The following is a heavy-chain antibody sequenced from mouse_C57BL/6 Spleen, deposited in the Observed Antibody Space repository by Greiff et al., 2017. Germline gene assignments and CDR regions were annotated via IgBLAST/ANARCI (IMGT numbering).Heavy chain of an antibody. Sequence: EVHLVESGGGLVQPGGSLKLSCAASGFTFSDYYMYWVRQTPEKRLEWVAYISNGGGSTYYPDTVQGRFTISRDNAKNTLYLQMSRRKSEDTAMYYCARALYDDDGGYYALDYWGQGTSVTVSA. CDR3: ARALYDDDGGYYALDY. D-gene: IGHD2-4*01. CDR1: GFTFSDYY. V-gene: IGHV5-12*01. J-gene: IGHJ4*01. CDR2: ISNGGGST.